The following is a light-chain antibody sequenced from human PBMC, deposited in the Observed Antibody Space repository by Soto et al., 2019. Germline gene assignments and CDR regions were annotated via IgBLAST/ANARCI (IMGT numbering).Light chain of an antibody. CDR2: EVS. Sequence: QSVLTQPASVSGSPGQSITISCTGTSSDVGGYNYVSWYQQHPGKAPKLMIYEVSNRPSGVSNRFSGSKSGNTASLTISGLQAEDEADYYCSSYTSSRLGVFGGGTKVTVL. J-gene: IGLJ3*02. CDR1: SSDVGGYNY. CDR3: SSYTSSRLGV. V-gene: IGLV2-14*01.